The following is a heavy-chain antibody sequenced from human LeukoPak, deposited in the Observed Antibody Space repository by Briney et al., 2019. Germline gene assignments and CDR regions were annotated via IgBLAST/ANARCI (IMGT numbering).Heavy chain of an antibody. D-gene: IGHD3/OR15-3a*01. CDR2: VSNDGGDK. CDR1: EFTFSSYA. V-gene: IGHV3-30*18. J-gene: IGHJ4*02. Sequence: HTGGSLRLSCAASEFTFSSYAMHWVRQAPGKGLKWVALVSNDGGDKYYAGSVKGRFTISRDNSKNTLYLQMNSLRGEDTGVYYCAKAHLLDWLLPFDYWGQGTLVTVSS. CDR3: AKAHLLDWLLPFDY.